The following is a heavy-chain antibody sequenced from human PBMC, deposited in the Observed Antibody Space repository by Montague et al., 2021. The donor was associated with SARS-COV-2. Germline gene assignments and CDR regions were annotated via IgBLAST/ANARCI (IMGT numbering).Heavy chain of an antibody. CDR3: ARDLGGYFDL. V-gene: IGHV3-48*04. CDR2: ISSSSSTK. Sequence: SLRLSCAASGFIFSSYSMNWVRQAPGKGLEWVSYISSSSSTKHYADSVKGRFTISRDNAKNSLYLQMNSLRAEDTAVYYCARDLGGYFDLWGRGTLVTVSS. CDR1: GFIFSSYS. J-gene: IGHJ2*01. D-gene: IGHD4-23*01.